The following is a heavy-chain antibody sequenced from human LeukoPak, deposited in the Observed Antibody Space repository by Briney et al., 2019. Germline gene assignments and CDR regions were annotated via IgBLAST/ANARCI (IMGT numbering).Heavy chain of an antibody. Sequence: GGSLRLSCAASGVTFSSYAMIWVRQAPGKGLEWVSSISPGRDYIYYADSVKSRFTISRDNAKNSLFLQMNSLRGEDTAVYYCARGSYGDGDYWGQGPLDTVSS. V-gene: IGHV3-21*01. CDR3: ARGSYGDGDY. CDR1: GVTFSSYA. J-gene: IGHJ4*02. CDR2: ISPGRDYI. D-gene: IGHD4-17*01.